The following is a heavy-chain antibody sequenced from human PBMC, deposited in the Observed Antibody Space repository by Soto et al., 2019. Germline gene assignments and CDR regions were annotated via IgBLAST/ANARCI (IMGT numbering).Heavy chain of an antibody. CDR1: GFTFSSYS. D-gene: IGHD6-13*01. Sequence: GGSLRRSCAPSGFTFSSYSMNWVRQAPGKGLEWVSSMSSSSSYIYDADSVKSRFTISRDNAKNSLYLQMNSLRAEDTAVYYCARSNSPQQLVPGVIDYWGQGTLVTVSS. CDR2: MSSSSSYI. V-gene: IGHV3-21*01. J-gene: IGHJ4*02. CDR3: ARSNSPQQLVPGVIDY.